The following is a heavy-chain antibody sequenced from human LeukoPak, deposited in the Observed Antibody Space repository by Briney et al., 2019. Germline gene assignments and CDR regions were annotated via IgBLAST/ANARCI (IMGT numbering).Heavy chain of an antibody. CDR2: ISGSGGST. CDR3: AKESLYYYDSSGYYSYYFDY. J-gene: IGHJ4*02. Sequence: GGSLRLSCAASGFTFSSYAMSWVRQAPRKGLEWVSAISGSGGSTYYADSVKGRFTISRDNSKNTLYLQMNSLRAEDTAVYYCAKESLYYYDSSGYYSYYFDYWGQGTLVTVSS. D-gene: IGHD3-22*01. V-gene: IGHV3-23*01. CDR1: GFTFSSYA.